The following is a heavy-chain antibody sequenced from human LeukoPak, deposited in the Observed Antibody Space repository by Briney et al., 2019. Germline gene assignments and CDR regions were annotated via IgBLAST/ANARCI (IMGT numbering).Heavy chain of an antibody. CDR2: IRSKAFGGTT. CDR1: GFTFGTYA. CDR3: TRYSGRTDY. V-gene: IGHV3-49*03. J-gene: IGHJ4*02. D-gene: IGHD5-18*01. Sequence: GGSLRLSCTSSGFTFGTYAVSWFRQAPGKGLEWVAFIRSKAFGGTTEYAASVKGRFTISREDSRSIAYLQMNSLKPEDTAVYYCTRYSGRTDYWGQGTLVSVSS.